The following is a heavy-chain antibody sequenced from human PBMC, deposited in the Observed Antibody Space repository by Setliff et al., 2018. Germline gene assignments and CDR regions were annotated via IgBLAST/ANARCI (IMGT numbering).Heavy chain of an antibody. CDR3: LDAGTCSY. J-gene: IGHJ4*02. Sequence: HPGGSLRLSCTASGLSYTNDWVSWVRQAPGKGLEWLASINPDGSEKYYVDSVKGRFTISRDNARNSLSLQMNSLRSDDTAVYYCLDAGTCSYWGQGTRVTVSS. CDR1: GLSYTNDW. CDR2: INPDGSEK. V-gene: IGHV3-7*01. D-gene: IGHD3-10*02.